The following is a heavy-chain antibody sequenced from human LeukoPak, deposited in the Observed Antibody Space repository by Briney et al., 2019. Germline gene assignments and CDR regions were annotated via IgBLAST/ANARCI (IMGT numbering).Heavy chain of an antibody. D-gene: IGHD5-18*01. CDR3: AKVRGYSYGYDLDY. V-gene: IGHV3-23*01. Sequence: AGGSLRLSCAASGFTFSSYAMSWVRQAPGKGLEWVSAISGSGGSTYYADSVKGRFTTSRDNSKNTLYLQMNSLRAEDTAVYYCAKVRGYSYGYDLDYWGQGTLVTVSS. CDR1: GFTFSSYA. J-gene: IGHJ4*02. CDR2: ISGSGGST.